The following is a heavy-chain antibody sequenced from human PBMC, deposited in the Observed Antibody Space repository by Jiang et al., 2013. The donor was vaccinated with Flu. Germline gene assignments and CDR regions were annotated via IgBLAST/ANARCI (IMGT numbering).Heavy chain of an antibody. Sequence: SGAEVKKPGSSVKVSCKASGGTFSSYTISWVRQAPGQGLEWMGRIIPILGIANYAQKFQGRVTITADKSTSTAYMELSSLRSEDTAVYYCARGDYGGIQGGFDYWGQGTLVTVSS. CDR1: GGTFSSYT. CDR2: IIPILGIA. V-gene: IGHV1-69*04. D-gene: IGHD4-23*01. CDR3: ARGDYGGIQGGFDY. J-gene: IGHJ4*02.